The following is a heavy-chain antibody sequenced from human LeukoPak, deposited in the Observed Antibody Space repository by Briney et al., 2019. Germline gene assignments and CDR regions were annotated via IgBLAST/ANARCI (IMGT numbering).Heavy chain of an antibody. Sequence: SETLSLTCTVSGGSISSYYWSWIRQPAGKGLEWIGRIYTTGSTNYNPSLKSRVTMSSDTPKNQLSLKLTSVTAADTAVYYCARGAGDDLDYWGQGTLVSVSS. V-gene: IGHV4-4*07. J-gene: IGHJ4*02. CDR2: IYTTGST. CDR3: ARGAGDDLDY. CDR1: GGSISSYY. D-gene: IGHD7-27*01.